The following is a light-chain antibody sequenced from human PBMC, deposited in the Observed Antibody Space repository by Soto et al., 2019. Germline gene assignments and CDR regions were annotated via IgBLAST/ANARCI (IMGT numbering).Light chain of an antibody. CDR1: SSDVGGYNY. V-gene: IGLV2-8*01. CDR2: EVT. Sequence: QSALTQPPSASGSPGQSVTISCTGTSSDVGGYNYVSWYQQYPGKAPKLMIYEVTKRPSGVPDRFSGSRSGNTASLTVSGLQAEDEADYYCSSYAGSNNFDVVFGGGTQLTVL. CDR3: SSYAGSNNFDVV. J-gene: IGLJ2*01.